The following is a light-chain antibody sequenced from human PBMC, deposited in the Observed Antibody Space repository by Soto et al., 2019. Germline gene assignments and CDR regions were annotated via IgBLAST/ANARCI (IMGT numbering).Light chain of an antibody. CDR2: AAS. CDR3: QQTYSTPFS. V-gene: IGKV1-39*01. Sequence: DIQMTQSPSSLSASVGDRVTITCRASQSINSYLNWYQQKPGKAPKLLVYAASSLQSGVPSRFSSSGSGTDFTLTISSLQPEYFATYDCQQTYSTPFSFGPGTKVVI. CDR1: QSINSY. J-gene: IGKJ3*01.